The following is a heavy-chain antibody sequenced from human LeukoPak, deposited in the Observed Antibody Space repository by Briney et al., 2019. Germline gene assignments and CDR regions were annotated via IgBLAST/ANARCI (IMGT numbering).Heavy chain of an antibody. D-gene: IGHD2/OR15-2a*01. J-gene: IGHJ6*02. V-gene: IGHV5-51*01. CDR2: IYPGDSDT. CDR1: GYSFTSYW. CDR3: ASYGIYGCNPTGGNTSFYYYGMDV. Sequence: GESLKISCKGSGYSFTSYWIGWVRQMPGKGLEWMGIIYPGDSDTRYSPSFQGQVTISVDKSISTAYVQWSSLKASDTAIYYCASYGIYGCNPTGGNTSFYYYGMDVWGQGTTVTVSS.